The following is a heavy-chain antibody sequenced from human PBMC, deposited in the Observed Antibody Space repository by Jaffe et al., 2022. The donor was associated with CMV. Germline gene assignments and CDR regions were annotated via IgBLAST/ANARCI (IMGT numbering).Heavy chain of an antibody. CDR2: ISGSGGNT. CDR3: AKSDGSSYYWGDAFDI. J-gene: IGHJ3*02. Sequence: EVQLLESGGGLVQPGGSLRLSCAASGFTFSSYAMSWVRQAPGKGLEWVSVISGSGGNTYYADSVKGRFTISRDNSKNTLYLQMNSLRAEDTAVYYCAKSDGSSYYWGDAFDIWGQGTMVTVSS. V-gene: IGHV3-23*01. CDR1: GFTFSSYA. D-gene: IGHD3-22*01.